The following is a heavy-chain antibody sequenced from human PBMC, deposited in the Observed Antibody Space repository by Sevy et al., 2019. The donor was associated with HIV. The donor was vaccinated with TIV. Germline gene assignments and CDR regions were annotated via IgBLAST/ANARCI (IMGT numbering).Heavy chain of an antibody. CDR3: ARDGDCSGGSCYASVYYYYYGMDV. CDR2: ISSSSSYI. D-gene: IGHD2-15*01. J-gene: IGHJ6*02. CDR1: GFTFSSYS. Sequence: GGSLRLSCAASGFTFSSYSMNWVRQAPGKGLEWVSSISSSSSYIYYADSVNGRFTISRDNAKNSLYLQMNSLRAEDTAVYYCARDGDCSGGSCYASVYYYYYGMDVWGQGTTVTVSS. V-gene: IGHV3-21*01.